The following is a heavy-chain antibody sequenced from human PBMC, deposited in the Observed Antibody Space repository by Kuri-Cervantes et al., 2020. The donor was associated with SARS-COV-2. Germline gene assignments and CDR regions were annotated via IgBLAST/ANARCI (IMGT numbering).Heavy chain of an antibody. V-gene: IGHV1-69*13. J-gene: IGHJ6*03. D-gene: IGHD3-22*01. CDR1: GGTFSSYA. Sequence: SVKVSCKASGGTFSSYALSWVRQAPGQGLVWMGGIIPIFGTPIYAQKFQGRLTITADESTSTAYMDLSSLRSEDTAVYYCALGYWGSGYPRYYYYMDVWGKGTTVTVSS. CDR3: ALGYWGSGYPRYYYYMDV. CDR2: IIPIFGTP.